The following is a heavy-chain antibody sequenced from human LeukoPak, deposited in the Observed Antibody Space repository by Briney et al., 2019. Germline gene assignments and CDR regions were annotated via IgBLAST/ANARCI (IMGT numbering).Heavy chain of an antibody. D-gene: IGHD3-9*01. CDR1: GYSFTSYW. V-gene: IGHV5-51*01. Sequence: GESLKISCKGSGYSFTSYWIGWVRQMPGKGLEWMGIIYPGDSDTRYSPSFQGQVTISADKSISTAYLQWSSLKASDTAMYYCARGVLTGYHNVYYFDYCGQGTLVTVSS. J-gene: IGHJ4*02. CDR3: ARGVLTGYHNVYYFDY. CDR2: IYPGDSDT.